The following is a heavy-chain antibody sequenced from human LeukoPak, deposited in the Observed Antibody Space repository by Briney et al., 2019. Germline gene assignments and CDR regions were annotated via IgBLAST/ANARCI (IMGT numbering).Heavy chain of an antibody. CDR3: AKGRRDGYNFDFDY. CDR1: GFTFSNYG. J-gene: IGHJ4*02. V-gene: IGHV3-30*02. D-gene: IGHD5-24*01. Sequence: GGSLRLSCAASGFTFSNYGMHWVRQAPGKGLEWVAFIRYDGSNKYYADSVKGRITISRDNSKNTLYLQMNSLRAEDTAVYYCAKGRRDGYNFDFDYWGQGTLVTVSS. CDR2: IRYDGSNK.